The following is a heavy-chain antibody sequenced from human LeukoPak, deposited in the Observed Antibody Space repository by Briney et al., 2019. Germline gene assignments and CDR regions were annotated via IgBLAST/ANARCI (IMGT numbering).Heavy chain of an antibody. CDR1: GGSFSGYY. D-gene: IGHD2-8*01. CDR2: INHSGST. Sequence: SETLSLTCAVYGGSFSGYYWSWIRQPPGKGLEWIGEINHSGSTNYNPSLKSRVTISVDTSKNQFSLKLSSVTAADTAVYYCARFDLGYCTNGVCYKDYYYYMDVWGKGTTLTVSS. CDR3: ARFDLGYCTNGVCYKDYYYYMDV. J-gene: IGHJ6*03. V-gene: IGHV4-34*01.